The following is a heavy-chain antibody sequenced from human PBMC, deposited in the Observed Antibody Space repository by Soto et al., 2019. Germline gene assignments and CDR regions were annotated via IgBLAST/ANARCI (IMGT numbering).Heavy chain of an antibody. CDR3: ARGLGSSGWRETRTFDL. CDR2: INHSGST. Sequence: QVQLQQRGAGLLKPSETLSLTCAVYGGSFSGYYWSWIRQPPGKGLEWIGEINHSGSTNYNPSLKSRVTISVDTSKNQFSLKLSSVTAADTAVYYCARGLGSSGWRETRTFDLWGRGTLVTVSS. V-gene: IGHV4-34*01. D-gene: IGHD6-19*01. J-gene: IGHJ2*01. CDR1: GGSFSGYY.